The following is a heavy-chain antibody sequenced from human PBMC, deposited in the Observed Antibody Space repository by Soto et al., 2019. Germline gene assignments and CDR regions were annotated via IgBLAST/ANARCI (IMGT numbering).Heavy chain of an antibody. D-gene: IGHD5-12*01. CDR2: INPNSGAT. CDR1: GDTFSDYY. CDR3: ARESGGATATLDYYYFYMDV. Sequence: QVQLLHSGAEVRNPGASVTVSCRTSGDTFSDYYIHWVRQAPGQGLERMGWINPNSGATNYAQKFRGWVTMTRDTSIRTVYMQLSRLRSDDTAVYYCARESGGATATLDYYYFYMDVWGTGTTVTVSS. J-gene: IGHJ6*03. V-gene: IGHV1-2*04.